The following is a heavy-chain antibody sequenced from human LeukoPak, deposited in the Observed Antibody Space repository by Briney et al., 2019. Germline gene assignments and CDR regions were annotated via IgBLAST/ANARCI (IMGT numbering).Heavy chain of an antibody. V-gene: IGHV4-30-4*08. CDR3: ARGTNIVVVPAALPNWFDP. D-gene: IGHD2-2*01. Sequence: PSETLSLTCTVSGGSISSYYWSWIRQPPGKGLEWIGYIYYSGSTYYNPSLKSRVTISVDTSKNQFSLKLSSVTAADTAVYYCARGTNIVVVPAALPNWFDPWGQGTLVTVSS. CDR2: IYYSGST. CDR1: GGSISSYY. J-gene: IGHJ5*02.